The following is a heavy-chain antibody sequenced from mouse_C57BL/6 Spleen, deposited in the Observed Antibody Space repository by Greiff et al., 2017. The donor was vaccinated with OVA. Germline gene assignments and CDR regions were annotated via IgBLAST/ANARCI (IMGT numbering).Heavy chain of an antibody. V-gene: IGHV5-9-1*02. Sequence: EVKVVESGEGLVKPGGSLKLSCAASGFTFSSYAMSWVRQTPEKRLEWVAYISSGGDYFYYADTVKGRFTISRDNARNTLYLQMSSLKSEDTAMYYCTREGYPYAMYYWGQGTSVTVSS. D-gene: IGHD2-2*01. CDR3: TREGYPYAMYY. CDR1: GFTFSSYA. J-gene: IGHJ4*01. CDR2: ISSGGDYF.